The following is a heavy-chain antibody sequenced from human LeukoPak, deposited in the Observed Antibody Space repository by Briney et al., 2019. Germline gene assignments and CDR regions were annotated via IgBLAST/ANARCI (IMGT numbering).Heavy chain of an antibody. J-gene: IGHJ4*02. V-gene: IGHV3-9*01. Sequence: GRSLRLSCAASGFTFDDYAMHWVRQAPGKGLEWVSGISWNSGSIGYADSVKGRFSISRDNAKNSLFLQMRSLRAEDTAMYYCARTFPYCSSGTCALGGQGTLVTVSP. D-gene: IGHD2-15*01. CDR1: GFTFDDYA. CDR3: ARTFPYCSSGTCAL. CDR2: ISWNSGSI.